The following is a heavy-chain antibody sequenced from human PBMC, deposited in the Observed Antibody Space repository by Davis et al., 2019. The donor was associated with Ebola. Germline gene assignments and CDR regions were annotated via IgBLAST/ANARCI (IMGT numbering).Heavy chain of an antibody. CDR3: AIDADFGEYGWFDP. V-gene: IGHV3-30*01. J-gene: IGHJ5*02. CDR1: EFTFRDYS. Sequence: GGSLRLSCVASEFTFRDYSINWIRQAPGKGLEWMSIISHDGSNRFYADSVKGRFTISRDNSKNTVYLQMNSLRLDDTATYFCAIDADFGEYGWFDPWGQGTLVTVSS. D-gene: IGHD4-17*01. CDR2: ISHDGSNR.